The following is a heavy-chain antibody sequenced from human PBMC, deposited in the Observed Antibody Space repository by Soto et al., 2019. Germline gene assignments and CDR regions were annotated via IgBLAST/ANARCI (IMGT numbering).Heavy chain of an antibody. CDR2: ISSSGTTI. CDR3: ARLGRGSYYYFDY. Sequence: GGSLRLSCAASRFTFSDYYMSWIRQAPGKGLEWISYISSSGTTISYADSVKGRFTISRDNAKNSVYLQMNSLRAEDTALYYCARLGRGSYYYFDYWGQGALVTVSS. J-gene: IGHJ4*02. V-gene: IGHV3-11*01. CDR1: RFTFSDYY. D-gene: IGHD2-21*02.